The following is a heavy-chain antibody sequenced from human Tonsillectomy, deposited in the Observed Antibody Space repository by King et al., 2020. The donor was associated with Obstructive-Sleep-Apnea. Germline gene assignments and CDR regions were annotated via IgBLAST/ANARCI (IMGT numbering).Heavy chain of an antibody. CDR1: GGSISSGGYY. V-gene: IGHV4-31*03. Sequence: QVQLQESGPGLVKPSQTLSLTCTVSGGSISSGGYYWSWIRQHPGKGLEWIGYIYYSGSTYYNPSLKRRVTISVDTSKNPFSLKLSSVTAADTAVYYCARDSSSNYYYGMDVWGQGTTVTVSS. D-gene: IGHD6-6*01. J-gene: IGHJ6*02. CDR3: ARDSSSNYYYGMDV. CDR2: IYYSGST.